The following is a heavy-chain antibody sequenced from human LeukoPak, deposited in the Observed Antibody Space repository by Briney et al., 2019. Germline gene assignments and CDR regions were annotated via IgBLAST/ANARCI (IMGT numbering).Heavy chain of an antibody. D-gene: IGHD3-3*01. CDR2: INPNSGGT. CDR1: GYTFTGYY. CDR3: ARASYYDKPFDY. V-gene: IGHV1-2*02. J-gene: IGHJ4*02. Sequence: ASVKVSCKASGYTFTGYYMHWVRQAPGQGLEWMGWINPNSGGTNYAQKFQGRATMTRDTSISTAYMELSRLRSDDTAVYYCARASYYDKPFDYWGQGTLVTVSS.